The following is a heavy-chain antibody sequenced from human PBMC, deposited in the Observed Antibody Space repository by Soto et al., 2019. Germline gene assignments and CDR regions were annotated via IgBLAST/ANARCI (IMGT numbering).Heavy chain of an antibody. CDR3: ARDSRLRSVGDY. Sequence: EVQLVESGGALVQPGGSLRLSCAASGFTVSSSYLSWVRQAPGKGLECVSVIYSGGATYYADSVKGRFTISRDNFKNTLYLQMNSLRAEDTAVYYCARDSRLRSVGDYWGQGTLVTVSS. D-gene: IGHD2-15*01. V-gene: IGHV3-66*01. CDR2: IYSGGAT. CDR1: GFTVSSSY. J-gene: IGHJ4*02.